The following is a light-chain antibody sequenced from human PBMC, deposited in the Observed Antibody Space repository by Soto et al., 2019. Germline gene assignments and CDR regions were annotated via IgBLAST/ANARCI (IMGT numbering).Light chain of an antibody. J-gene: IGKJ5*01. CDR1: QSISSY. CDR3: QQSYSTPHT. CDR2: AAS. V-gene: IGKV1-39*01. Sequence: DIQMTQSPSSLSASVVDRVTITFRASQSISSYLNWYQQKPGKAPKLLIYAASSLQSGVPSRFSGSGSGTDFTLTISSLQPEDFATYYCQQSYSTPHTFGQGTRLEIK.